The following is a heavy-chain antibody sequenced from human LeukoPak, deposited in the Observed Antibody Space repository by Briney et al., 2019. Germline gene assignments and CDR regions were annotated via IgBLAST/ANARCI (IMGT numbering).Heavy chain of an antibody. Sequence: EASVKVSCKASGYTFTSYDINWVRQATGQGLEWMGWMSPDSDYTGYAQTFQGRVTLTRNTSVSTAFMELSSLRSEDTAVYYCARLRGYYYYMDVWGKGTTVTISS. CDR3: ARLRGYYYYMDV. CDR1: GYTFTSYD. V-gene: IGHV1-8*01. CDR2: MSPDSDYT. J-gene: IGHJ6*03. D-gene: IGHD1-26*01.